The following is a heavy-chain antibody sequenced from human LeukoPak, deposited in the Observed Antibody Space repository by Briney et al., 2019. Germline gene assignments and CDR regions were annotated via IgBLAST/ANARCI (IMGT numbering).Heavy chain of an antibody. CDR2: INQSGST. Sequence: SETLSLTCAVYGGSFSGYYWSWIRQPPGKGLEWIGEINQSGSTNYNPSLKSRVTISVDTSKNQFSLKLSSVTAADTAVYYCARGYGSGTDYWGQGTLVTVSS. CDR1: GGSFSGYY. CDR3: ARGYGSGTDY. J-gene: IGHJ4*02. D-gene: IGHD3-10*01. V-gene: IGHV4-34*01.